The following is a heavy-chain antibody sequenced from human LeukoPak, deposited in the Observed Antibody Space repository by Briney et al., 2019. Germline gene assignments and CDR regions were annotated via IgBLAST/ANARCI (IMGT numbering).Heavy chain of an antibody. CDR3: AREVAEAFDI. D-gene: IGHD2-15*01. CDR1: EFIFSSYS. Sequence: KPGGSLRLSCAASEFIFSSYSMNWVRQAPGKGLEWVSSIGGSSTSIYYAGSVKGRFTISRDNAKNSLYLQMNSLTVEDTAVYYCAREVAEAFDIWGQGTMITVSS. V-gene: IGHV3-21*01. J-gene: IGHJ3*02. CDR2: IGGSSTSI.